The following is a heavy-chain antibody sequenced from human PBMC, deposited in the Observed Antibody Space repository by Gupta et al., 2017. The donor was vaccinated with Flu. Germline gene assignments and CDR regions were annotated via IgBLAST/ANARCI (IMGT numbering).Heavy chain of an antibody. CDR3: AGGEPYDYVWGSYRIDY. Sequence: AQMVQPGDVVKKAGALVMVCCKVSGNTLTESSMHGLRQAPGKGFEWMGGFNPEEGETINAQKMRGRVTMTEDTSTDTAYMERRRMGAEDTAEYYWAGGEPYDYVWGSYRIDYWGQGTLVTVSS. CDR1: GNTLTESS. V-gene: IGHV1-24*01. J-gene: IGHJ4*03. CDR2: FNPEEGET. D-gene: IGHD3-16*02.